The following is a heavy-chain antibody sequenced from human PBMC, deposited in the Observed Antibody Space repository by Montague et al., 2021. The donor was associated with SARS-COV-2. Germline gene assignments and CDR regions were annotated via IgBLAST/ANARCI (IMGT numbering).Heavy chain of an antibody. CDR2: IYYSATT. CDR1: GGPITNYY. J-gene: IGHJ5*02. Sequence: SETLSLTCTVSGGPITNYYWTWIRQSPGRGLEWIGYIYYSATTNYNPSLKSRVTMSIDTSKNQFSLSLSSVTAADSAVYYCARLRRGTYYVSFDPWGQGALVSVSS. CDR3: ARLRRGTYYVSFDP. D-gene: IGHD1-26*01. V-gene: IGHV4-59*12.